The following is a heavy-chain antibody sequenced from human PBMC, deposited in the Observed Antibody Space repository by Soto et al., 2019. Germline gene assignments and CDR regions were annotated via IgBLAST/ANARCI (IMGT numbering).Heavy chain of an antibody. V-gene: IGHV1-3*01. CDR1: GYTFSSYY. Sequence: ASVKVSCKASGYTFSSYYIHWVRQAPGQRLEWMGWINAGNTNTRYSRKFQGRVTITRDTSATTAYMELNSLRSEDTAVYYCARGAVAAAGTDNWFGPWGQGTLGNVSS. D-gene: IGHD6-13*01. CDR3: ARGAVAAAGTDNWFGP. CDR2: INAGNTNT. J-gene: IGHJ5*02.